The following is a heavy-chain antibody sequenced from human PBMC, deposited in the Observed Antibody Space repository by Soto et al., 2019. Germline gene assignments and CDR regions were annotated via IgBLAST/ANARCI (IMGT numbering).Heavy chain of an antibody. V-gene: IGHV3-48*02. CDR3: ARDRDGDEEFDS. CDR1: GFTFSTYD. Sequence: WGSLRLSCAASGFTFSTYDMNWVRQAPGKGLEWISFISGTSPTTSYADSVRGRFTISRDDARNSLYLQMNSLRDDDTAVYYCARDRDGDEEFDSWGQGTLVTVSS. CDR2: ISGTSPTT. J-gene: IGHJ4*02.